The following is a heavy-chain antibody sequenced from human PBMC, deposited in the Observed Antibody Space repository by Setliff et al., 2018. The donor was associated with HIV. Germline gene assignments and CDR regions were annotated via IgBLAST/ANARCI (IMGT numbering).Heavy chain of an antibody. Sequence: SETLSLTCTVSGDSISTDYWTWIRQPPGKGLEWIGYIYNSASTSYNPSLKSRVTISVDTSKNRFSLKLSSVTAADTAVYYCARHSPSDYWGQGTLVTVSS. CDR2: IYNSAST. J-gene: IGHJ4*02. CDR1: GDSISTDY. CDR3: ARHSPSDY. V-gene: IGHV4-59*08.